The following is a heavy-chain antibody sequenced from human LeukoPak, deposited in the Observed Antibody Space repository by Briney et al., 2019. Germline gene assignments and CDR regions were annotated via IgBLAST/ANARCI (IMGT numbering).Heavy chain of an antibody. Sequence: PGGSLRLSCAASGFTVSSNYMSWVRQAPGKGLEWVAIIYTGGKTSYADSVKSRFTIYRDNSKNTVYLQMNSLRAEDTAVYYCARDLCTSTNCYGAFDYWGQGTLVTVSS. CDR1: GFTVSSNY. J-gene: IGHJ4*02. V-gene: IGHV3-53*01. D-gene: IGHD2-2*01. CDR2: IYTGGKT. CDR3: ARDLCTSTNCYGAFDY.